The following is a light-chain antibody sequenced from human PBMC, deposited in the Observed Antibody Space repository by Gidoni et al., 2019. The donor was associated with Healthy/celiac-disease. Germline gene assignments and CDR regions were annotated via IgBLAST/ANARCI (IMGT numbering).Light chain of an antibody. V-gene: IGKV3-20*01. CDR3: QQYGSSPPFT. J-gene: IGKJ3*01. CDR1: PSVSSSY. Sequence: EIVLTQSPGTLSLSPGERATLSCRASPSVSSSYLAWYQQKPGQAPRRLIYGASSRATGIPDRFSGSGSGTDFTLTISRLEPEDFAVYYCQQYGSSPPFTFGPGTKVDIK. CDR2: GAS.